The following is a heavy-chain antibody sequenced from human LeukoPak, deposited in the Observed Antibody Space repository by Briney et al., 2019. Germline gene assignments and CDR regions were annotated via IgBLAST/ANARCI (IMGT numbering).Heavy chain of an antibody. CDR2: INWNGGST. CDR3: ARGGLSSGSFGY. V-gene: IGHV3-20*04. J-gene: IGHJ4*02. D-gene: IGHD3-10*01. Sequence: GGSLRLSCVGSGFSFDYGMSWVRQAPGKGLEWVSTINWNGGSTFYADSVKGRFTISRDNTKNSLYLQMNSLRAEDTAFYYCARGGLSSGSFGYWGQGVLVTVSS. CDR1: GFSFDYG.